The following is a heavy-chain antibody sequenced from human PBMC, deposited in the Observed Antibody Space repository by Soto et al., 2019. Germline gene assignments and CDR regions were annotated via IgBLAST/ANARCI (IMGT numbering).Heavy chain of an antibody. CDR2: IYSSGSA. J-gene: IGHJ4*02. CDR1: GGSISGYY. V-gene: IGHV4-59*08. CDR3: ARHANGGSYPMDH. D-gene: IGHD3-16*02. Sequence: SETLSLTCDVSGGSISGYYWAWIRQPPGRGLEYLGHIYSSGSANYNPSLASRVTMSVDTSMTQFSLTLRSVSDADTAFYYCARHANGGSYPMDHWGRGTLVTVSS.